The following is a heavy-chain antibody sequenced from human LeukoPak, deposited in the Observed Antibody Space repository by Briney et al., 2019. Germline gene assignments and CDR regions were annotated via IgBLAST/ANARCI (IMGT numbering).Heavy chain of an antibody. V-gene: IGHV3-64*01. CDR3: ARDLVVGATAFDF. D-gene: IGHD1-26*01. CDR2: ITTNGGRT. CDR1: GFTFSSYA. J-gene: IGHJ3*01. Sequence: GGSLRLSCAASGFTFSSYAMHWVRQAPGKGLEYVSAITTNGGRTYYANSVKGRFTISRDSSKNTLYLQMGSLRAEDMAVYYCARDLVVGATAFDFWGQGTLVTVSS.